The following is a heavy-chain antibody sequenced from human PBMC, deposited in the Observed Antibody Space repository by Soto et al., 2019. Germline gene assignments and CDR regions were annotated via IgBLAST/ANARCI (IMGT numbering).Heavy chain of an antibody. CDR2: IHSDGNDV. J-gene: IGHJ4*02. V-gene: IGHV3-74*01. Sequence: EVQLVESGGGLVQPGGSLRLSCAASGFSLINYWMHWVRQVPGKGLVWVSRIHSDGNDVTYADSVKGRFTTSRDNGKNTVYLQMNSLRAEDTAVYYCASHRGGWQEDYWGQGTLVTVSS. CDR3: ASHRGGWQEDY. D-gene: IGHD6-19*01. CDR1: GFSLINYW.